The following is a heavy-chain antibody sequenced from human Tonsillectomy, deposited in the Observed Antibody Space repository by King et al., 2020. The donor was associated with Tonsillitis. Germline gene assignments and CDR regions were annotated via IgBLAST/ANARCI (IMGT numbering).Heavy chain of an antibody. J-gene: IGHJ4*02. V-gene: IGHV1-2*02. Sequence: QLVQSGAEVKKPGASVKVSCKASGYTFTDDYIHWVRQAPGQGLEWMGWINPNSGGTDFAEKFQGRVTMTRDTSSSTVYMELTSLRSDDTAVYYCARDLKSGKNFDVLTGFQYDFDQWGQGTLVTVSS. D-gene: IGHD3-9*01. CDR2: INPNSGGT. CDR1: GYTFTDDY. CDR3: ARDLKSGKNFDVLTGFQYDFDQ.